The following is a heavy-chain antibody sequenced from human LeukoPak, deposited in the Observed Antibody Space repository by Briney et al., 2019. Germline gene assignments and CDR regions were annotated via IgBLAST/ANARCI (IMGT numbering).Heavy chain of an antibody. Sequence: PGGSLRLSCAAFEFIFSSYVMSWVRQAPGKGLEWVSSISSSSSYIYYADSVKGRFTISRDNAKNSLYLQMNSLRAEDTAVYYCARDRSGYDQTFDYWGQGTLVTVSS. V-gene: IGHV3-21*01. CDR2: ISSSSSYI. CDR3: ARDRSGYDQTFDY. CDR1: EFIFSSYV. J-gene: IGHJ4*02. D-gene: IGHD5-12*01.